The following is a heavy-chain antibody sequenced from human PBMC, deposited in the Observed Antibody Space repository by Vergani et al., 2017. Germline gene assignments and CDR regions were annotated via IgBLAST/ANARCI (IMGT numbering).Heavy chain of an antibody. J-gene: IGHJ5*01. Sequence: EVLLVESGGDLVQPGGSLRLSCEASGFNFQIYWMGWVRQTAEKGLEWVANIKQDGSEDYYVDSVKGRFTITRDNAKKFIYLQMNSLRADDTAVYYGVRGGLATIYNWFDPWGQGTRVTVSS. CDR1: GFNFQIYW. CDR2: IKQDGSED. D-gene: IGHD5-24*01. CDR3: VRGGLATIYNWFDP. V-gene: IGHV3-7*01.